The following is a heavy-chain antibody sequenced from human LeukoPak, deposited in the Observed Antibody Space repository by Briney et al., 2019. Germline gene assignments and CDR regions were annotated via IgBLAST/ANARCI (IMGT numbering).Heavy chain of an antibody. J-gene: IGHJ4*02. CDR3: ARAGELWPTWDY. CDR2: INPNSGGT. Sequence: ASVKVSCKASGYTFTGYYMHWVRQAPGQGLEWMGWINPNSGGTNYAQKFQGKVTMTRDTSISTAYMELSRLRSDDTAVYYCARAGELWPTWDYWGQGTLVTVSS. V-gene: IGHV1-2*02. D-gene: IGHD3-16*01. CDR1: GYTFTGYY.